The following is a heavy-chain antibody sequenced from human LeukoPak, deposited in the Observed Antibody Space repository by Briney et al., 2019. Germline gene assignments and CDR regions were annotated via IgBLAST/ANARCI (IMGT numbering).Heavy chain of an antibody. CDR1: GGSVSSGSYY. Sequence: SETLSLTCTVSGGSVSSGSYYWSWIRQPPGKGLEWIGYIYYSGSTNYNPSLKRRVTISVDTSKNQFSLKLSSVTAADTAVYYCARDRCSSTSCYENWFDPWGQGTLVTVSS. V-gene: IGHV4-61*01. J-gene: IGHJ5*02. D-gene: IGHD2-2*01. CDR2: IYYSGST. CDR3: ARDRCSSTSCYENWFDP.